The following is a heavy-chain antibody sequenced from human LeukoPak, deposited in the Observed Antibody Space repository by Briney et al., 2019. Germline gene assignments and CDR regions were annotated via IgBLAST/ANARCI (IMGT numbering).Heavy chain of an antibody. CDR3: ARIYITGTTLWSSYYYYYMDV. V-gene: IGHV4-59*01. D-gene: IGHD1-7*01. CDR2: IYYSGST. Sequence: ETLSLTCTVSGGSISSYYWSWIRQPPGKGLEWIGYIYYSGSTNYNPSLKSRVTISVDTSKNQFSLKLSSVTAADTAVYYCARIYITGTTLWSSYYYYYMDVWGKGTTVTASS. J-gene: IGHJ6*03. CDR1: GGSISSYY.